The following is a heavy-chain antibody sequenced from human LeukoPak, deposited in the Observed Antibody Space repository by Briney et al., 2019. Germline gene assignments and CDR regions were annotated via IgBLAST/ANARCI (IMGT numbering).Heavy chain of an antibody. CDR2: ISGSGGST. J-gene: IGHJ4*02. D-gene: IGHD5-24*01. Sequence: GGSLRLSCAASGFTFSSYAMSWVRQAPGKGLEWDSAISGSGGSTYYADSVKGRFTISRDNSKNTLYLQMNSLRAEDTAVYYCAKGGDLEMATMTQGYFDYWGQGTLVTVSS. CDR3: AKGGDLEMATMTQGYFDY. CDR1: GFTFSSYA. V-gene: IGHV3-23*01.